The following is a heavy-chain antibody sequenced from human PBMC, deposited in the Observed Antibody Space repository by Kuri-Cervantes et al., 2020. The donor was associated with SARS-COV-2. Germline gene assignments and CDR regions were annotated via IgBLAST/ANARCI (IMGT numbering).Heavy chain of an antibody. CDR2: ISQSGNT. Sequence: SETLSLTCAVSGGSISSGNFYWSWIRQPPGKGLEWIGYISQSGNTYYNPSLKSQVTISVDRSKNQFSLKVSSVSAADTAVYYCARVSGDSRFSYYMDVWGTGTTVTVSS. CDR3: ARVSGDSRFSYYMDV. J-gene: IGHJ6*03. CDR1: GGSISSGNFY. V-gene: IGHV4-30-2*01. D-gene: IGHD7-27*01.